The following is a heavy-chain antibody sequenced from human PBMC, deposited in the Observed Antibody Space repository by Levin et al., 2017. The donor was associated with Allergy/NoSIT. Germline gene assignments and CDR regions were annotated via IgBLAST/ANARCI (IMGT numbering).Heavy chain of an antibody. CDR2: ITSKTRSFTA. J-gene: IGHJ4*02. D-gene: IGHD3-3*01. Sequence: PGGSLRLSCTASGFGFSDHYMDWVRQAPGKGLEWVGRITSKTRSFTAEYAASVKGRFTISRADSVNSVYLQMTRLQTEDTAVYSCADLGSGCIGWGQGTLVTVAS. V-gene: IGHV3-72*01. CDR1: GFGFSDHY. CDR3: ADLGSGCIG.